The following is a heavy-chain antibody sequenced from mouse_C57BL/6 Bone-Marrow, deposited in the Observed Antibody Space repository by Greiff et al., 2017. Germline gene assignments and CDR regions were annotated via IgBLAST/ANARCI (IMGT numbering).Heavy chain of an antibody. V-gene: IGHV7-3*01. Sequence: EVNLVESGGGLVQPGGSLSLSCAASGFTITDYYMSWVRQPPGKALEWLGFLRNKANGYTTEYSASVKGRFTISRDNSHSILYLQMNALRAEDSATYYCARYEGYSYYFDYWGQGTTLTVSS. CDR3: ARYEGYSYYFDY. CDR1: GFTITDYY. D-gene: IGHD3-1*01. J-gene: IGHJ2*01. CDR2: LRNKANGYTT.